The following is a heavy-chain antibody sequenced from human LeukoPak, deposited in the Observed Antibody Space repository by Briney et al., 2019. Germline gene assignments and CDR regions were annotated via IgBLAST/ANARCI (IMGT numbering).Heavy chain of an antibody. Sequence: PSETLSLTCTVSGGSISSYYWSWIRQPPGKGLEWIGYIYTSGSTTYSPSLKSRVAISVDTSKNQFSLKLSPVTAADTAVYYCARTQGSSSWDYYFDYWGQGTLVTVSS. CDR1: GGSISSYY. D-gene: IGHD6-19*01. CDR3: ARTQGSSSWDYYFDY. V-gene: IGHV4-4*09. J-gene: IGHJ4*02. CDR2: IYTSGST.